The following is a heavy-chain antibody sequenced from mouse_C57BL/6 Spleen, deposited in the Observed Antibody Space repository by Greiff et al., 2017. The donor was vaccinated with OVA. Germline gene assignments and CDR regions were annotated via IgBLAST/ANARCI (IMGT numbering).Heavy chain of an antibody. CDR1: GYTFTDYN. J-gene: IGHJ1*03. Sequence: EVQLQQSGPELVKPGASVKMSCKASGYTFTDYNMHWVKQSHGKSLEWIGYINPNNGGTSYNQKFKGKATLTVNKSSSTAYMELRSLTSEDSAVYYCARYGYYDWYFDVWGTGTTVTVSS. CDR2: INPNNGGT. D-gene: IGHD2-3*01. V-gene: IGHV1-22*01. CDR3: ARYGYYDWYFDV.